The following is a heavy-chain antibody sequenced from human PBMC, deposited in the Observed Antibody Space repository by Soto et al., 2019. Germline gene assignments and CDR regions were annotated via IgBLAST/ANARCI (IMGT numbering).Heavy chain of an antibody. Sequence: QVQLVESGGGVVQPGTSLRLSCAASGFTFSRFGFHWVRQAPGKGLEWVAIISYDGSGTYYADSVKGRFTISKDNSKNALYLQMNSLTDEDTAVYYCARDLGSYSSGTSHFDYWGQGTLVTVSS. J-gene: IGHJ4*02. CDR1: GFTFSRFG. V-gene: IGHV3-33*01. CDR3: ARDLGSYSSGTSHFDY. CDR2: ISYDGSGT. D-gene: IGHD3-10*01.